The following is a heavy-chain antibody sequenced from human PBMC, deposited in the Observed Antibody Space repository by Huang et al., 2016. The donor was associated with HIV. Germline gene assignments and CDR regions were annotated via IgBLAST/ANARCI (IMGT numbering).Heavy chain of an antibody. CDR1: TFRFGAYW. CDR2: IKKDESKK. D-gene: IGHD1-7*01. Sequence: VESGGRLVQPGGSISLSCVGSTFRFGAYWMSWVRQSPGKGVRWVAKIKKDESKKYYVDSVKGRFNISRDNAKKVLFLEMNNGRVEDTATYYCATKTAAMDIWGQGTTVTVS. V-gene: IGHV3-7*01. CDR3: ATKTAAMDI. J-gene: IGHJ6*02.